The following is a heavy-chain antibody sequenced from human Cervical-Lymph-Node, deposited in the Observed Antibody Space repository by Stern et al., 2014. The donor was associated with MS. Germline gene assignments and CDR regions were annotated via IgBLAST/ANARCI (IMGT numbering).Heavy chain of an antibody. J-gene: IGHJ6*02. V-gene: IGHV1-69*01. D-gene: IGHD6-19*01. CDR3: ASSYSGWDNPYHFYGMDV. Sequence: QLVQSGAEVKKPGSWVKVSCKASGDTLSRYAISWVRQAPGQGLQWMGGIIPISGKENYAQKFQGRVKLIADESTSTAYMELSSLRSEDAAVYYCASSYSGWDNPYHFYGMDVWGQGTTVTVSS. CDR1: GDTLSRYA. CDR2: IIPISGKE.